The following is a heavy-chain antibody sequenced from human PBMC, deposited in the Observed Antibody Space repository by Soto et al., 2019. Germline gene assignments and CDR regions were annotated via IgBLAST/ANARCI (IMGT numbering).Heavy chain of an antibody. CDR1: GFTFSNYG. CDR2: VWDDGSNE. D-gene: IGHD6-6*01. J-gene: IGHJ4*02. V-gene: IGHV3-33*01. CDR3: ARHRSSPSGGSLDY. Sequence: QVQLEESGGGVVQPGRSLRLSCAASGFTFSNYGMHWVRQAPGKGLEWVAVVWDDGSNEYYADSVKGRFTISRDNVKNTLYLRMNSLRAEDTAVYYCARHRSSPSGGSLDYWGQGTLVTVSS.